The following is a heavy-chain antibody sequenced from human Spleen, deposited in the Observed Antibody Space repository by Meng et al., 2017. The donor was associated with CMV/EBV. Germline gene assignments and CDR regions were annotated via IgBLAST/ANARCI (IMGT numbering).Heavy chain of an antibody. CDR1: GGSGSSYA. V-gene: IGHV4-59*02. CDR2: SYYSGST. CDR3: ARDAVGATTEPDC. J-gene: IGHJ4*02. Sequence: TVPGGSGSSYAWSWFREPPGKGLEWIGYSYYSGSTNYNPALKSRVTMFIDTSKNQFSLNLRFVTAADTAVYYCARDAVGATTEPDCWGQGTLVTVSS. D-gene: IGHD1-26*01.